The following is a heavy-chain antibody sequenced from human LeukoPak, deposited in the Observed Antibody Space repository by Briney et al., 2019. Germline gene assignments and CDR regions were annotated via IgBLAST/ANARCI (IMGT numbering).Heavy chain of an antibody. CDR1: GGYISSSSYY. Sequence: NASETLSLTCTVSGGYISSSSYYWGWIRQPPGKGLEWIGSIYYSGSTYYNPSLKSRVTISVDTSKNQFSLKLSSVTAADTAVYYCARLFRGTTDWFDPWGQGTLVTVSS. D-gene: IGHD1-14*01. V-gene: IGHV4-39*01. CDR3: ARLFRGTTDWFDP. J-gene: IGHJ5*02. CDR2: IYYSGST.